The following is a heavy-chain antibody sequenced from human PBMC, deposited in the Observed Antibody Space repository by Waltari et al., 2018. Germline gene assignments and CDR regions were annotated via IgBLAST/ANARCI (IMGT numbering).Heavy chain of an antibody. D-gene: IGHD6-13*01. CDR3: ARKLTERLLGGSSWYFDAFDI. J-gene: IGHJ3*02. CDR1: GGSFSSYA. Sequence: QVQQGQSGAAVKKTGSSVKVSCTASGGSFSSYANSWGRQATGPGLEWRGGIIPIFCTANYAQKFQVRVTITTDESTSTAYMELSSLRSEDTAVYYCARKLTERLLGGSSWYFDAFDIWGQWTMVTVSS. V-gene: IGHV1-69*01. CDR2: IIPIFCTA.